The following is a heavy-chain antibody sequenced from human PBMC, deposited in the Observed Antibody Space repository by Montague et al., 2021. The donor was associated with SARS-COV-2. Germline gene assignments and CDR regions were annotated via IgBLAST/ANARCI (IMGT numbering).Heavy chain of an antibody. CDR1: GFSLSTSGVG. Sequence: PALVKPTQTLTLTCTFSGFSLSTSGVGVGWIRQPPGKALEWLALIYWDDDKRYSPSLKSRLTITKDTSKNQVVLTMTDVDPVDTATYFCAHRPGYNFGNPDLDDWGQGTLVTVSS. J-gene: IGHJ4*02. V-gene: IGHV2-5*02. CDR3: AHRPGYNFGNPDLDD. CDR2: IYWDDDK. D-gene: IGHD5-18*01.